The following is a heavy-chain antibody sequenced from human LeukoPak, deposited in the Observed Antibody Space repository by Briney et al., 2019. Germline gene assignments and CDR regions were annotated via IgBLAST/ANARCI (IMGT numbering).Heavy chain of an antibody. D-gene: IGHD3-22*01. J-gene: IGHJ4*02. CDR3: AKDAYYDSSGYDYNFDY. CDR1: GFTFSIYA. CDR2: ISGSGGST. V-gene: IGHV3-23*01. Sequence: GGSLRLSCAASGFTFSIYAMSWVRQAPGKGLEWVSAISGSGGSTYHADSVKGRFTISRDNSKNTLDLQMNSLRAEDTAVYYCAKDAYYDSSGYDYNFDYWGQGTLVTVSS.